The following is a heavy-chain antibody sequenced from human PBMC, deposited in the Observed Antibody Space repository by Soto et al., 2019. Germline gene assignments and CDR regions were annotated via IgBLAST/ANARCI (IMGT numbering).Heavy chain of an antibody. Sequence: QVQLVESGGGVVQPGRSLRLSCVVSEIIFSGYGMHWVRQAPGKGLEWVAGLRFDGSDINYADSVKGRFTISRDNSKNTLYLQMNSLRAEDTAVYYCARDGVGATAFFGYLDYWGQGALGTVSS. CDR1: EIIFSGYG. J-gene: IGHJ4*02. D-gene: IGHD1-26*01. CDR3: ARDGVGATAFFGYLDY. V-gene: IGHV3-33*01. CDR2: LRFDGSDI.